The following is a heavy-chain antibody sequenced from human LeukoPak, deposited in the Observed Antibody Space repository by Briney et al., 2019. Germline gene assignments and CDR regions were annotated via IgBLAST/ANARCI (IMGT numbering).Heavy chain of an antibody. CDR2: ISYDGSNK. CDR1: GFTFSSYG. J-gene: IGHJ4*02. D-gene: IGHD5-18*01. Sequence: GRSLRLSCAASGFTFSSYGMHWVRQAPGKGLEWVAVISYDGSNKYYADSVKGRFTISGDNSKNTLYLQMNSLRAEDTAVYYCAKGGYGGDKGNYFDYWGQGTLVTVSS. CDR3: AKGGYGGDKGNYFDY. V-gene: IGHV3-30*18.